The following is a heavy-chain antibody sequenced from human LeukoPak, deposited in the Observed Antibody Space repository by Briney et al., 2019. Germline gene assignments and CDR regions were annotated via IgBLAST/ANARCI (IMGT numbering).Heavy chain of an antibody. CDR3: EKPAYDILTGYYYYFDY. V-gene: IGHV5-51*01. CDR1: GYSFTSYW. Sequence: GESLKISCEGSGYSFTSYWIGWVRQMPGKALEWMGSIYPGDSDTRYSPSFQGQVTISADKSISTAYLQWSSLKASDTVFFYKEKPAYDILTGYYYYFDYWGQGTLVTVSS. D-gene: IGHD3-9*01. CDR2: IYPGDSDT. J-gene: IGHJ4*02.